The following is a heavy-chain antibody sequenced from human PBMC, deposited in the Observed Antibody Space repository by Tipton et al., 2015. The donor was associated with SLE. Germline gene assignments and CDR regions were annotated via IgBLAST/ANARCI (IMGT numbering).Heavy chain of an antibody. D-gene: IGHD1-20*01. J-gene: IGHJ4*02. Sequence: SLRLSCEASGFTFSDYSMNWVRQAPGKGLEWVSSITSRSSFIYYADSVKGRFTISRDNAKNSLFLQMNSLRAEDTAVYYCARESGNWNLDDWGQGTLVTVSS. CDR1: GFTFSDYS. CDR3: ARESGNWNLDD. CDR2: ITSRSSFI. V-gene: IGHV3-21*01.